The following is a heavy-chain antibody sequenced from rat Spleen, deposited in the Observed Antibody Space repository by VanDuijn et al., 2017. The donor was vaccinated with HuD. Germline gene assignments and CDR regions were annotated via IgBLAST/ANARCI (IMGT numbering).Heavy chain of an antibody. D-gene: IGHD2-5*01. CDR3: TRGGYFRH. J-gene: IGHJ2*01. Sequence: EVQLVESGGDLVHPGRSLKLSCVTSGFTFNYFWMTWIRQAPGKGLEWVASITNAAGKVHYPDSVKGRFTISRDTAQNTLYLQMNSPTSEDTATYYCTRGGYFRHWGQGVMVTVSS. CDR2: ITNAAGKV. V-gene: IGHV5-31*01. CDR1: GFTFNYFW.